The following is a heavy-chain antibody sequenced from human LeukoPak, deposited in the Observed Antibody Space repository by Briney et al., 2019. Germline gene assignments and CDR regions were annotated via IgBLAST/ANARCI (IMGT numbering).Heavy chain of an antibody. J-gene: IGHJ6*02. V-gene: IGHV4-39*07. D-gene: IGHD3-10*01. CDR1: GGSISSSSYY. CDR3: ATVGRPPGGMDV. Sequence: SETLSLTCTVSGGSISSSSYYWGWIRQPPGKGLEWIGSIYYSGSTYYNPSLKSRVTVSVDTSKNQFSLKLSPVTAADTAVYYCATVGRPPGGMDVWGQGTTVTVSS. CDR2: IYYSGST.